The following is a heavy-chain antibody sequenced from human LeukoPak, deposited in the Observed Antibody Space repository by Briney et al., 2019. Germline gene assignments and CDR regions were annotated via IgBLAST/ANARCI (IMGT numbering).Heavy chain of an antibody. Sequence: SVKVSCKASGGTFSSYAISWVRQAPGQGLEWMGGIIPIFGTANYAQKFQGRVTITADESTSTAYMELSSLRSDDTAIYYCATGGLIKNTFMIRGVKPLDSWGQGTLVVVSS. CDR2: IIPIFGTA. J-gene: IGHJ4*02. CDR3: ATGGLIKNTFMIRGVKPLDS. CDR1: GGTFSSYA. V-gene: IGHV1-69*01. D-gene: IGHD3-10*01.